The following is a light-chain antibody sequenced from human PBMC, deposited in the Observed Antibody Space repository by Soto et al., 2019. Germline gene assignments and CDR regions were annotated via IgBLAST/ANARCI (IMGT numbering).Light chain of an antibody. J-gene: IGKJ1*01. V-gene: IGKV4-1*01. CDR3: LQYYSTTWT. CDR2: WAS. Sequence: SXQSVLYSSNNKNYLAWYQQKPGQPPKLLIYWASTRESGVPDRFSGSGSGTDFTLTISSLQAEDVAVYYCLQYYSTTWTFGQGTKVDIK. CDR1: QSVLYSSNNKNY.